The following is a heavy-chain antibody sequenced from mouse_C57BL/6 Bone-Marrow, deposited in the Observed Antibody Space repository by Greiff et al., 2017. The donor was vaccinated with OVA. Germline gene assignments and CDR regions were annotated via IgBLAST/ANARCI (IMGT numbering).Heavy chain of an antibody. V-gene: IGHV8-8*01. J-gene: IGHJ3*01. CDR1: GFSLSTFGMG. D-gene: IGHD2-5*01. CDR3: ARGYYSNSSWLAY. CDR2: LWWGDAR. Sequence: QVQLQQSGPGILQPSQTLSLTCSFSGFSLSTFGMGVGWIRQPPGKGLEWLAHLWWGDARYYNPALKSQLTISKDTSKNQVFLKIANVDTADTATYYCARGYYSNSSWLAYWGQGTLVTVSA.